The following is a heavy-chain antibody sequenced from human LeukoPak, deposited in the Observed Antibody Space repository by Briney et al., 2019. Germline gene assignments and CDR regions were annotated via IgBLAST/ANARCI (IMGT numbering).Heavy chain of an antibody. CDR3: ARGSDYDILTGHAFDI. Sequence: SETLSLTCAVYGGSFSGYYWSWIRQPPGKGLEWIGEINHSGSTNYNPFLKSRVTISVDTSKNQFSLKLSSVTAADTAVYYCARGSDYDILTGHAFDIWGQGTMVTVSS. J-gene: IGHJ3*02. V-gene: IGHV4-34*01. CDR1: GGSFSGYY. D-gene: IGHD3-9*01. CDR2: INHSGST.